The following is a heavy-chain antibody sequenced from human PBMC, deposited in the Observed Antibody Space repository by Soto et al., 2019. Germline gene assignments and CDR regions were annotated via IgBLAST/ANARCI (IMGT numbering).Heavy chain of an antibody. CDR1: GFTFDDYA. Sequence: HPGGSLRLSCAASGFTFDDYAMHWVRQAPGKGLEWVSGISWNSGSIGYADPVKGRFTISRDNAKNSLYLQMNSLRAEDTALYYCAKGIAAAASAFDIWGQGTMVTVSS. J-gene: IGHJ3*02. CDR3: AKGIAAAASAFDI. CDR2: ISWNSGSI. D-gene: IGHD6-13*01. V-gene: IGHV3-9*01.